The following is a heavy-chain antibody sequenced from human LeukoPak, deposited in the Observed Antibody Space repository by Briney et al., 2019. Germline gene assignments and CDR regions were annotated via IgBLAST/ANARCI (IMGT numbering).Heavy chain of an antibody. CDR2: ISGSGGST. CDR1: GFTFSSYA. V-gene: IGHV3-23*01. CDR3: AKDGYGDYGEDTYYFDY. Sequence: GGSLRLSCAASGFTFSSYAMSWVRQAPGKGLEWVSAISGSGGSTYYADSVKGRFTISRDNPKNTLYLQMNSLRAEDTAVYYCAKDGYGDYGEDTYYFDYWGQGTLVTVSS. J-gene: IGHJ4*02. D-gene: IGHD4-17*01.